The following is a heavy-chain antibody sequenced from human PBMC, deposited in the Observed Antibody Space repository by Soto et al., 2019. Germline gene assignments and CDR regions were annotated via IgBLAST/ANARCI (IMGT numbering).Heavy chain of an antibody. J-gene: IGHJ5*02. CDR3: ARGITYYYDSSGYTNNWFDP. CDR1: GGSISSGDYY. Sequence: PSETLSLTCTVSGGSISSGDYYWSWIRQPPGKGLEWIGYIYYSGSTYYNPSLKSRVTISVDTSKNQFSLKLSSVTAADTAVYYCARGITYYYDSSGYTNNWFDPWRQGTLVTAPQ. CDR2: IYYSGST. V-gene: IGHV4-30-4*01. D-gene: IGHD3-22*01.